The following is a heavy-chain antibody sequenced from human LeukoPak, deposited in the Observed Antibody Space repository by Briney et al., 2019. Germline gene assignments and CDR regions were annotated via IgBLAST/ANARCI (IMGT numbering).Heavy chain of an antibody. J-gene: IGHJ4*02. CDR1: GFTFGDYA. CDR3: TRGEVGADY. CDR2: IRSKAYGGTT. V-gene: IGHV3-49*03. Sequence: GGSLRLSCTASGFTFGDYAISWFRQAPGKGLEWVGFIRSKAYGGTTEYAASVKGRFTISRDDSKSIAYLQMNSLKTEDTAVYYCTRGEVGADYWGQGTLVTVSS. D-gene: IGHD1-26*01.